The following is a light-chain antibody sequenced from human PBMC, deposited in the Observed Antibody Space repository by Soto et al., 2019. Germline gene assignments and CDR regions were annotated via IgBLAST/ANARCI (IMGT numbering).Light chain of an antibody. V-gene: IGKV3-20*01. J-gene: IGKJ1*01. Sequence: EIVLTQSPGTLSLSPGERATLSCRASQSVSSIYLAWYQQKPGQAPRLLIYDVSSRATGIPDRFSGSGSGTDCTLTISRLEPEDFAVYYCQQSGSSPVTFGQGTKVEIK. CDR3: QQSGSSPVT. CDR2: DVS. CDR1: QSVSSIY.